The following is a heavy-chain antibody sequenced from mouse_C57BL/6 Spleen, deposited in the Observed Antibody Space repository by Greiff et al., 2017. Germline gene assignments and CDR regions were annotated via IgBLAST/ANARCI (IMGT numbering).Heavy chain of an antibody. D-gene: IGHD2-5*01. CDR3: TRGAYYSNFYYAMDY. CDR1: GFTFSSYA. Sequence: EVKVVESGEGLVKPGGSLKLSCAASGFTFSSYAMSWVRQTPEKRLEWVAYISSGGDYIYYADTVKGRFTISRDNARNTLYLQMSSLKSEDTAMYYCTRGAYYSNFYYAMDYWGQGTSVTVSS. CDR2: ISSGGDYI. J-gene: IGHJ4*01. V-gene: IGHV5-9-1*02.